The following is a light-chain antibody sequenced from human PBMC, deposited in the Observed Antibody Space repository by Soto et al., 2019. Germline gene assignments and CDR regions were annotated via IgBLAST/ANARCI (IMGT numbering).Light chain of an antibody. CDR1: SATIGGNA. CDR3: EAWDARLTGYV. Sequence: QSVLTQPPAASGTPGQRGTISCAGSSATIGGNAVHWYKQPPGTAPNLLIYTTNQRPSGVPARFSGSQSAPSASPAISGVPSEDEADYYCEAWDARLTGYVFGTGTKVTVL. CDR2: TTN. V-gene: IGLV1-44*01. J-gene: IGLJ1*01.